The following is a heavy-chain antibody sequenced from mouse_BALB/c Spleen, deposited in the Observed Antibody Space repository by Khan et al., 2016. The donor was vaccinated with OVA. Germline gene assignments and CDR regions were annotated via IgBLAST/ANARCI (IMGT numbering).Heavy chain of an antibody. V-gene: IGHV1-4*01. CDR2: IIPSTVYT. CDR3: ARDFHYYVSSGAMDN. J-gene: IGHJ4*01. D-gene: IGHD1-1*01. CDR1: GYTFTSYT. Sequence: QMQLEESGAELARPGASVKMSCKASGYTFTSYTMHWVKQRPGQGLEWIGYIIPSTVYTNYNQKFKDKATLTADKSSSTAYMQLSSLTSEDSAVYYCARDFHYYVSSGAMDNWGQGTSVTVSS.